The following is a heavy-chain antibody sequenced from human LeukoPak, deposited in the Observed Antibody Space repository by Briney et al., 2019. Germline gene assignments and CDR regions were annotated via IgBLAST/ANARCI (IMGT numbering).Heavy chain of an antibody. V-gene: IGHV4-34*01. CDR3: ASREPEASPR. J-gene: IGHJ3*01. CDR2: INHSGST. CDR1: GGSFSGYY. Sequence: PSETLSLTCAVYGGSFSGYYWSWIRQPPGKGLEWIGEINHSGSTNYNPSLKSRVTISVDTSKNQFSLKLSSVTAADTAVYYCASREPEASPRWGQGTMVTVSS. D-gene: IGHD1-14*01.